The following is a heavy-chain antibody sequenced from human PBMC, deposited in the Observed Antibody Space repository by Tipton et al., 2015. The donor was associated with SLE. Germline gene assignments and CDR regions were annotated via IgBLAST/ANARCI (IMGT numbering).Heavy chain of an antibody. D-gene: IGHD2-15*01. CDR1: GDSITSDY. V-gene: IGHV4-59*01. CDR3: AGAWQGYCSGGTCYVLDY. Sequence: TLSLTCTVSGDSITSDYWTWIRQPPGKGLEWIGYISNSETTSYNPSLKSRVTISLDTSKNQFSLKLRSVTAADTAVYYCAGAWQGYCSGGTCYVLDYWGQGTLVTVSS. J-gene: IGHJ4*02. CDR2: ISNSETT.